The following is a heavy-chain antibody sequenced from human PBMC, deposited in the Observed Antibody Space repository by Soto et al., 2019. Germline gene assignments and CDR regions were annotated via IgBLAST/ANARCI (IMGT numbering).Heavy chain of an antibody. Sequence: SATLSLTCTVSGGSISSYYWSWIRQPPGKGLEWIGYIYYSGSTNYNPSLKSRVTISVDTSKNQFSLKLSSVTAADTAVYYCARDGPNYYGSGSYTYYYGMDVRGQGTTVTVSS. V-gene: IGHV4-59*01. J-gene: IGHJ6*02. CDR2: IYYSGST. CDR1: GGSISSYY. CDR3: ARDGPNYYGSGSYTYYYGMDV. D-gene: IGHD3-10*01.